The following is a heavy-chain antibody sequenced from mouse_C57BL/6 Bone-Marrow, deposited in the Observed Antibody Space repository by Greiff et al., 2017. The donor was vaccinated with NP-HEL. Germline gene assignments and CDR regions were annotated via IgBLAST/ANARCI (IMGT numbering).Heavy chain of an antibody. D-gene: IGHD1-1*01. CDR3: ATGTVVAEGYYAMDY. Sequence: VQLQQSGAELAKPGASVKLSCKASGYTFTSYWMHWVKQRPGQGLEWIGYINPSSGYTKYNQKFKDKATLTADKSSSTAYMQLSSLTDEDSAVYYCATGTVVAEGYYAMDYWGQGTSVTVSS. J-gene: IGHJ4*01. V-gene: IGHV1-7*01. CDR1: GYTFTSYW. CDR2: INPSSGYT.